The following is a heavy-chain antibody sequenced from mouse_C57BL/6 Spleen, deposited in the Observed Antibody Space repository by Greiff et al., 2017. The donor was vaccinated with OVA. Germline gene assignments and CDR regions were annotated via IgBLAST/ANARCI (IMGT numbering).Heavy chain of an antibody. J-gene: IGHJ4*01. CDR2: ISNLAYSI. CDR1: GFTFSDYG. Sequence: EVKLVESGGGLVQPGGSLKLSCAASGFTFSDYGMAWVRQAPRKGPEWVAFISNLAYSIYYADTVTGRFTFSRENAKNTLYLEMSRLRSEDTAMYYCARHPYYSNYEADYAMDYWGQGTSVTVSS. CDR3: ARHPYYSNYEADYAMDY. V-gene: IGHV5-15*04. D-gene: IGHD2-5*01.